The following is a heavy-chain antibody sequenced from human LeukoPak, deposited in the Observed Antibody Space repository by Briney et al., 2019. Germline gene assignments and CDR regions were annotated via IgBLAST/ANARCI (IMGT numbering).Heavy chain of an antibody. D-gene: IGHD2-15*01. J-gene: IGHJ3*02. CDR2: ISSSSSYI. CDR1: GFTFSTYS. Sequence: PGGSLRLSCAASGFTFSTYSMNWVRQAPGKGLEWVSYISSSSSYIYQPDSVKGRLTISRDNAKNSLYLQMNSLRAEDTAIYYCAREEGYGAFDIWGQGTMVTVSS. V-gene: IGHV3-21*01. CDR3: AREEGYGAFDI.